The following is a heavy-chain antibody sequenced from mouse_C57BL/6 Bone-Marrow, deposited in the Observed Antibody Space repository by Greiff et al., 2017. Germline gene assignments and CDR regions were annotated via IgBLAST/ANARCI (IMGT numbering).Heavy chain of an antibody. CDR2: INPSNGGT. CDR1: GYTFTSYW. Sequence: VQLQQPGTELVKPGASVKLSCKASGYTFTSYWMHWVKQRPGQGLEWIGNINPSNGGTNYNEKFKSKATLTVDKSSSTAYMQLSSLTSEDSAVYDCARSGVRGAWFAYWGQGTPVTVSA. J-gene: IGHJ3*01. V-gene: IGHV1-53*01. CDR3: ARSGVRGAWFAY. D-gene: IGHD4-1*01.